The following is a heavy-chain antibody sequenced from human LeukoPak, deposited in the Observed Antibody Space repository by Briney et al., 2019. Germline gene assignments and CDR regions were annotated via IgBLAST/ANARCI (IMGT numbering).Heavy chain of an antibody. CDR1: GVSISSYY. D-gene: IGHD1-26*01. CDR2: IYYSGST. J-gene: IGHJ4*02. CDR3: AKNTWELLQ. Sequence: SETLSLTRTVSGVSISSYYWSWIRQPPGKGLEWIGYIYYSGSTNYNPSLKSRVTISVDTSKNQFSLKLSSVTAADTAVFYCAKNTWELLQGGQEPLVTVSS. V-gene: IGHV4-59*01.